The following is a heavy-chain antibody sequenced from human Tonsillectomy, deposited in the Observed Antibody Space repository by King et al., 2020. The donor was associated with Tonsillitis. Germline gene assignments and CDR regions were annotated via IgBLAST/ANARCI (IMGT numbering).Heavy chain of an antibody. J-gene: IGHJ3*02. CDR2: ISYDGSNK. D-gene: IGHD3-22*01. Sequence: VQLVESGGGVVQPGRSLRLSCAASGFTFSSYAMHWVRQAPGKGLEWVAVISYDGSNKYYADSVKGRFTISRDNSKNTLYLQMNSLRAEDTAVYYCAREGDSSGYYYQTDAFDIWGQGTMVTVSS. V-gene: IGHV3-30-3*01. CDR3: AREGDSSGYYYQTDAFDI. CDR1: GFTFSSYA.